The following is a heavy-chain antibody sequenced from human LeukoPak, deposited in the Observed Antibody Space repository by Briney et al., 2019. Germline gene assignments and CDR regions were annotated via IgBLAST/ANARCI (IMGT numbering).Heavy chain of an antibody. D-gene: IGHD3-3*01. Sequence: GGSLRLSCAASGFTFSSYAMSWVRQAPGNGLEWVSGISGSGGSTYYADSVKGRFTISRDNSKNTLYLQLNSLRAEDTAVYYCAKAPYDFWSLGKSDWMDPWGQGTLVTVSS. CDR1: GFTFSSYA. CDR3: AKAPYDFWSLGKSDWMDP. J-gene: IGHJ5*02. V-gene: IGHV3-23*01. CDR2: ISGSGGST.